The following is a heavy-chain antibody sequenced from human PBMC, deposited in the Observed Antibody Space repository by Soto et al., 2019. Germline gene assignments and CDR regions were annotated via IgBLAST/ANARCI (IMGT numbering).Heavy chain of an antibody. Sequence: SVTLSLTCTVSGGSISSSSYYWGWIRQPPGKGLEWIGSMYYSGSTYYNPSLKSRVTISVDASKNQFSLKLSSVTAADTAVYYCARHRVHDLLTGYYNPLDAFDIWGQGTMVTVSS. CDR3: ARHRVHDLLTGYYNPLDAFDI. CDR2: MYYSGST. CDR1: GGSISSSSYY. D-gene: IGHD3-9*01. V-gene: IGHV4-39*01. J-gene: IGHJ3*02.